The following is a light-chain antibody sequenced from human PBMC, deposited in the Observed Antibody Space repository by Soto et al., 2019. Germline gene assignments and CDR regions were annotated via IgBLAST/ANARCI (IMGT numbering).Light chain of an antibody. Sequence: EIVMTQSPVTLSVSPGERATLSCRASQSINNNLAWYQQKPGQAPSLLIYGAFTGATGIPARFSGTGSGTEFTLTISSLQSEDFALYYCQQYNDWPLTFGQGTKVDIK. CDR1: QSINNN. CDR2: GAF. J-gene: IGKJ1*01. CDR3: QQYNDWPLT. V-gene: IGKV3-15*01.